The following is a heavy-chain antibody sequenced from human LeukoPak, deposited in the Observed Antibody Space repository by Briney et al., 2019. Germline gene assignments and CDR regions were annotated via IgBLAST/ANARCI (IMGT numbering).Heavy chain of an antibody. CDR2: FSATDGSA. CDR3: ARAKIAAAGTGAFDV. J-gene: IGHJ3*01. V-gene: IGHV3-23*01. CDR1: GFTFSTYW. Sequence: GGSLRLSCAASGFTFSTYWMHWVRQAPGKGLVWVSAFSATDGSAQYAESVEGRFTISRDNSKNTLFLQMNSLGAEDTAVYYCARAKIAAAGTGAFDVWGQGTLVTVSS. D-gene: IGHD6-13*01.